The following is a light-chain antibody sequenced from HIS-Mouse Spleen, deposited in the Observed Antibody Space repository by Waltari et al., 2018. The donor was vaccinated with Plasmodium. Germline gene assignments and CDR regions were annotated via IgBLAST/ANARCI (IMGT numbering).Light chain of an antibody. CDR1: SLPTKY. Sequence: SFELTQPPAGSVSPGQTARTPGAGASLPTKYASWYQQKSGQAPVLVIYEDSKRPSGIPERFSGSSSGTMATLTISGAQVEDEAAYYCYSTDSSGNHRVFGGGTKLTVL. J-gene: IGLJ3*02. V-gene: IGLV3-10*01. CDR2: EDS. CDR3: YSTDSSGNHRV.